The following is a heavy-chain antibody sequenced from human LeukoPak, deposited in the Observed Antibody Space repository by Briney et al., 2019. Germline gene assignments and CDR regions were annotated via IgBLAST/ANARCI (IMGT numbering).Heavy chain of an antibody. D-gene: IGHD6-13*01. J-gene: IGHJ4*02. V-gene: IGHV3-23*01. CDR2: IHGSGETT. CDR1: ALRFSSFA. Sequence: GGSLRLSCAASALRFSSFAMTWVRQVPGKGLERVSGIHGSGETTYYADSVKGRVTISRDNRKNTLHLEMNSLRVEDTAVYYCAKEGGYSSTWYWGQGTLVTVSS. CDR3: AKEGGYSSTWY.